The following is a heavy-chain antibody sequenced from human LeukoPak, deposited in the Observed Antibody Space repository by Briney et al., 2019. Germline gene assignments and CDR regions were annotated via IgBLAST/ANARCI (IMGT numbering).Heavy chain of an antibody. D-gene: IGHD3-22*01. CDR3: ARVSFYYDTSGPY. V-gene: IGHV3-48*01. CDR1: GFTFSSYS. CDR2: ISSSSSPI. Sequence: GGSLRLSSAASGFTFSSYSMNWVRQAPGKGLEWVSYISSSSSPIYYADSVKGRFTISRDNAKNSLYLQMNSLRAEDTAVYYCARVSFYYDTSGPYWGQGTLVTVSS. J-gene: IGHJ4*02.